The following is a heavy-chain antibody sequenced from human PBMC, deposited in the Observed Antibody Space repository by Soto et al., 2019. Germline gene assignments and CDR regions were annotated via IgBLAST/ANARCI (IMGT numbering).Heavy chain of an antibody. D-gene: IGHD2-15*01. CDR2: INPNSGNT. J-gene: IGHJ4*02. CDR1: GYTFSDYY. CDR3: ARDNFTPRSRGGLGY. Sequence: ASVKVSCKASGYTFSDYYILWVRQAPGQGLEWMGWINPNSGNTDYAQKFQGRVTMTRDTSISTAYMELSSLRSEDTAVYFCARDNFTPRSRGGLGYWGQGTLVTVSS. V-gene: IGHV1-2*02.